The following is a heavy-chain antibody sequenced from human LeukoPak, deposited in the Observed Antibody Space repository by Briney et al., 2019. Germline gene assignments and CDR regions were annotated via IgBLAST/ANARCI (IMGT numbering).Heavy chain of an antibody. D-gene: IGHD3-10*01. Sequence: GGSLRLSCAASGFTFSSYDMHWGRQATGKGLEWGSGIGPGGDKYDSDSVKGRFTISRENAKNSLYLQMNTLTAGDTAVYYCSSGVGTMIRHGLDVWGQGTTVTVSS. CDR3: SSGVGTMIRHGLDV. CDR1: GFTFSSYD. CDR2: IGPGGDK. V-gene: IGHV3-13*04. J-gene: IGHJ6*02.